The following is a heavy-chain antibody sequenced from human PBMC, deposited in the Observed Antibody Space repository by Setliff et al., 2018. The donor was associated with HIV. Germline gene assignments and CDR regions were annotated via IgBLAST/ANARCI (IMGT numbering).Heavy chain of an antibody. V-gene: IGHV3-74*03. CDR1: GFTFNSYW. J-gene: IGHJ5*02. D-gene: IGHD5-12*01. CDR3: ARVASGYDYGWLDP. Sequence: GGSLRLSCAASGFTFNSYWMNWVRQAPGKGLVWVSHINNDGRKTTYADSVKGRFTVSRDNAKNTLYLQMNSLRAEDTAVYYCARVASGYDYGWLDPWGQGTLVTVSS. CDR2: INNDGRKT.